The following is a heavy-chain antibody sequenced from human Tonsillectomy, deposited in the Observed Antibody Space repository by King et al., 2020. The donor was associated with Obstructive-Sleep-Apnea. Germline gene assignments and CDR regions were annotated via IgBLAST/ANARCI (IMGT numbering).Heavy chain of an antibody. CDR2: ISWNSGSI. D-gene: IGHD6-13*01. CDR1: GFTFDDFD. J-gene: IGHJ4*02. V-gene: IGHV3-9*01. CDR3: AKDHIYSSTWYYFDY. Sequence: DVQLVESGGGLVQPGRSLRLSCAASGFTFDDFDMHWVRQAPGKGLEWVSRISWNSGSIAYADSVKGRFTISRDNAKNSLYLQMNSLRAEDTAFYYCAKDHIYSSTWYYFDYWGQGTLVTVAS.